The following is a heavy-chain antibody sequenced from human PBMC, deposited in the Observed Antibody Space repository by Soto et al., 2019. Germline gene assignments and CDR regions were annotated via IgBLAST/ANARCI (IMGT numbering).Heavy chain of an antibody. CDR2: TIPVFNTA. CDR3: ARRVYGSGNYYTGPSAFDI. D-gene: IGHD3-10*01. J-gene: IGHJ3*02. V-gene: IGHV1-69*06. Sequence: QVKLEQSGAEVKKPGSSVKVSCKASGGTLSDHGFAWLRQAPGQGLEWMGGTIPVFNTAKYAQKFQGRVTVTADKFTNIAYMELSSLISEDTAFDFCARRVYGSGNYYTGPSAFDIWGQGTMVIVSS. CDR1: GGTLSDHG.